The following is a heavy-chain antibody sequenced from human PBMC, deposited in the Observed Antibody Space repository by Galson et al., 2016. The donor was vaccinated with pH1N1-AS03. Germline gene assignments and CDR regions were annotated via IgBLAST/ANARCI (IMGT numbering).Heavy chain of an antibody. V-gene: IGHV3-64*01. J-gene: IGHJ4*02. CDR3: ARGPVSYATYWFPPPDY. CDR2: ISGSGFST. CDR1: GYTFSSYA. D-gene: IGHD2-8*02. Sequence: SLRLSCAVGGYTFSSYAMFWLRQAPGKGLEYVSAISGSGFSTYYAHYVKDRFTVTRDNSKNTLYLQMGSMRVEDMAVYYCARGPVSYATYWFPPPDYWGQGTLVTVSS.